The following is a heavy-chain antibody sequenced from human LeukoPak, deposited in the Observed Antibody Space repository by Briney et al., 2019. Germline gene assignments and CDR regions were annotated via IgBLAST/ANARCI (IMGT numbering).Heavy chain of an antibody. D-gene: IGHD3-10*01. CDR1: GCTFTGYY. CDR3: ARSLPARSGLNWFDP. Sequence: ASVKVSCKASGCTFTGYYMHWVRQAPGQGLEWMGWINPNSGGTNYAQKFQGRVTMTRDTSISTAYMELSRLRSDDTAVYYCARSLPARSGLNWFDPWGQGTLVTVSS. V-gene: IGHV1-2*02. CDR2: INPNSGGT. J-gene: IGHJ5*02.